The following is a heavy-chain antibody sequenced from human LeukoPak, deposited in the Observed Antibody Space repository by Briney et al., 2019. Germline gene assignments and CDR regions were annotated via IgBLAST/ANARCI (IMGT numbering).Heavy chain of an antibody. CDR3: ASRLLDPYAFDI. V-gene: IGHV4-34*01. J-gene: IGHJ3*02. Sequence: PSETLSLTCAVYGESFSGYCWSWIRQSPGKRLEWIGEIYHSGSTNYNPSLKSRVTISVDKSKNQFSLKLSSVTAADTAVYYCASRLLDPYAFDIWGQGTMVTVSS. CDR2: IYHSGST. D-gene: IGHD2-2*02. CDR1: GESFSGYC.